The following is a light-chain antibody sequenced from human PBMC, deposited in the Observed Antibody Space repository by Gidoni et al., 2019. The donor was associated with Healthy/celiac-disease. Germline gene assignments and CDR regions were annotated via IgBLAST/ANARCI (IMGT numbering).Light chain of an antibody. Sequence: QSALTQPASVSGYPGQSITISCTGTSSDVGGYNYVSWYQQHPGKAPNLMIYDVSNRPSGVSNRFSGSKSGNTASLTISGLQAEDEADYYCSSYTSSSTPPYVFGTGTKVTVL. CDR3: SSYTSSSTPPYV. CDR2: DVS. J-gene: IGLJ1*01. CDR1: SSDVGGYNY. V-gene: IGLV2-14*01.